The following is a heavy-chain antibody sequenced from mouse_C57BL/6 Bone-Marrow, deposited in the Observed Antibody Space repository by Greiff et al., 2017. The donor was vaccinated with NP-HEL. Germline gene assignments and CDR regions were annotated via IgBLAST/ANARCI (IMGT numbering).Heavy chain of an antibody. D-gene: IGHD1-1*01. V-gene: IGHV1-85*01. Sequence: QVQLKQSGPELVKPGASVKLSCKASGYTFTSYDINWVKQRPGQGLEWIGWIYPRDGSTKYNEKFKGKATLTVDTSSSTAYMELHSLTSEDSSVYFCARRSYYGSSYEFAYWGQGTLVTVSA. CDR1: GYTFTSYD. CDR3: ARRSYYGSSYEFAY. CDR2: IYPRDGST. J-gene: IGHJ3*01.